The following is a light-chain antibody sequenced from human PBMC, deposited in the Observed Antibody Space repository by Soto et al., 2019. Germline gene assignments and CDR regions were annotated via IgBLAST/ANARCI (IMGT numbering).Light chain of an antibody. CDR2: EDT. CDR3: CSYAGSSTFVV. Sequence: QSALTQPASVSGSPGQWITISCTGTSSDVGSYNLVSWYQQHPGKAPKLMIYEDTKRPSGVSNRFSGSKSGNTASLTISGLQAEDEADYYCCSYAGSSTFVVFGGGTQLTVL. V-gene: IGLV2-23*02. CDR1: SSDVGSYNL. J-gene: IGLJ2*01.